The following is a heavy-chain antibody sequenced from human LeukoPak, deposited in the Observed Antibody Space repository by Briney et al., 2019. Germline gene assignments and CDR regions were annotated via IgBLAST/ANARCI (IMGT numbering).Heavy chain of an antibody. CDR1: GFPFSSYG. Sequence: GGSLRLSCAASGFPFSSYGIHWVRQAPGKGLEWVAVIWYDGSTKYYADSVKGRFTISRDNSKNTLYLQMNSLRAEDTAVYYCARDSSYDFWSGYLDYWGQGTLVTVSS. D-gene: IGHD3-3*01. J-gene: IGHJ4*02. CDR2: IWYDGSTK. V-gene: IGHV3-30*19. CDR3: ARDSSYDFWSGYLDY.